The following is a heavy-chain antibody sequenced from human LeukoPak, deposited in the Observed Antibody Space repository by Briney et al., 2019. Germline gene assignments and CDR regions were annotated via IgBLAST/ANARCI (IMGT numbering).Heavy chain of an antibody. CDR1: GYTFTSYG. V-gene: IGHV1-18*04. CDR2: ISAYNGNT. J-gene: IGHJ4*02. Sequence: GASVKVSCKASGYTFTSYGISWVRQAPGQGLEWMGWISAYNGNTNYAQKLQGRVTMTTDTSTNTAYMELRSLRSDDTAVYYCARDLGTAMVPYFDYWGQGTLVTVSS. CDR3: ARDLGTAMVPYFDY. D-gene: IGHD5-18*01.